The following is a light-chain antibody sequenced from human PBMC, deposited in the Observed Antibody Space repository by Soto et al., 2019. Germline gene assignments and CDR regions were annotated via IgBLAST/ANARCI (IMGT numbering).Light chain of an antibody. J-gene: IGKJ1*01. Sequence: EIVMTQSPATLSVSAGERATLSCRASQSVSTNLAWYQQKPGQAPRLLIYDVSTRATGIPARFSGRGSGTEFTLTISSLQSEDFALYYCQQYNNRPPWTFGQGTKVDIK. CDR2: DVS. CDR1: QSVSTN. V-gene: IGKV3-15*01. CDR3: QQYNNRPPWT.